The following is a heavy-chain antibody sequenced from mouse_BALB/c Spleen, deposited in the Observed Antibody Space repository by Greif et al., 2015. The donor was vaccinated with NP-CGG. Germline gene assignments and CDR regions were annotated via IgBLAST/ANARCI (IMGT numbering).Heavy chain of an antibody. CDR2: ISSGSSTI. Sequence: EVQGVESGGGLVQPGGSRKLSYAASGFTFSSFGMHWVRQAPEKGLEWVAYISSGSSTIYYADTVKGRFTISRDNPNNTLFLQMTSLRSEDTAMYYCALYGNYAMDYWGQGTSVTVSS. J-gene: IGHJ4*01. D-gene: IGHD2-10*02. CDR3: ALYGNYAMDY. CDR1: GFTFSSFG. V-gene: IGHV5-17*02.